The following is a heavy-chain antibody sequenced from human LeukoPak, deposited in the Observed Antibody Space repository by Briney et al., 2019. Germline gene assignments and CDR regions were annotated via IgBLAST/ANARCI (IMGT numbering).Heavy chain of an antibody. D-gene: IGHD6-19*01. CDR2: INHSGST. CDR3: ARAVANLIDY. CDR1: GGSFSGYY. Sequence: SETLSLTCAVYGGSFSGYYWTWIRQPPGKGLEWIGEINHSGSTNYNPSLKSRVTVSLDTSKSQFSLKLSSVTAADTAVYYCARAVANLIDYWGQGTLVTVSS. J-gene: IGHJ4*02. V-gene: IGHV4-34*01.